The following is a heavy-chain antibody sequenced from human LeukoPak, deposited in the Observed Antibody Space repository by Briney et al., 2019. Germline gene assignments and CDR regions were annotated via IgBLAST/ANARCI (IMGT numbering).Heavy chain of an antibody. CDR3: AKRGVVIRVILVGFHKEAYYFDS. CDR1: GITLSNYG. CDR2: ISVSGGRT. Sequence: GGSLRLSCAVSGITLSNYGMTWVRQAPGEGLEWVAGISVSGGRTNYADSVKGRFTISRDNPKNTLYLQMNSLRAEDTAVYFCAKRGVVIRVILVGFHKEAYYFDSWGQGALVTVSS. J-gene: IGHJ4*02. D-gene: IGHD3-22*01. V-gene: IGHV3-23*01.